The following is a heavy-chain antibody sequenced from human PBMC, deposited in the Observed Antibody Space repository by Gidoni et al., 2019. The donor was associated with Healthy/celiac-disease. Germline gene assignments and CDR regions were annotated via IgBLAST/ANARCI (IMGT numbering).Heavy chain of an antibody. Sequence: EVQLVASGGGLVQPGGSLRLSCAASGFTVSSNYMSWVRQAPGKGLEWVSVIYSGGSTYYADSVKGRFTISRDNSKNTLYLQMNSLRAEDTAVYYCAREERSSWTFDYWGQGTLVTVSS. CDR2: IYSGGST. V-gene: IGHV3-66*01. CDR1: GFTVSSNY. D-gene: IGHD6-13*01. CDR3: AREERSSWTFDY. J-gene: IGHJ4*02.